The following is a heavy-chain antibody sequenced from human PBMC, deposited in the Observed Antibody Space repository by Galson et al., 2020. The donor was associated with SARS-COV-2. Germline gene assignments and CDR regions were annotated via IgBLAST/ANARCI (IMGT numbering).Heavy chain of an antibody. J-gene: IGHJ6*02. CDR2: IYYSGGT. CDR3: ARVMTTLTMYTNYHYYVMDV. CDR1: GGSISRYY. V-gene: IGHV4-59*01. Sequence: SETLSLTCTASGGSISRYYWSWIRQPPGKGLEWIGYIYYSGGTNYNPSLKSRVTISVDTSKYQFSLKLSSVTAADTGVYYCARVMTTLTMYTNYHYYVMDVWGQGTTGTFAS. D-gene: IGHD4-17*01.